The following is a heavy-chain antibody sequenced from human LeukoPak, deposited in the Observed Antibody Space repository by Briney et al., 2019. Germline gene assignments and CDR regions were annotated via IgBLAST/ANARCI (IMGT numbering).Heavy chain of an antibody. J-gene: IGHJ3*02. Sequence: GGSLRLSCAASGFTFSSYGMHWVRQAPGKGLEWVAVISYDGSNKYYADSVKGRFTISRDNSKNTLYLQMNSLRAEDTAVYYCAKVSGYSSGWLDAFDIWGQGTMVTVSS. CDR2: ISYDGSNK. CDR3: AKVSGYSSGWLDAFDI. CDR1: GFTFSSYG. D-gene: IGHD6-19*01. V-gene: IGHV3-30*18.